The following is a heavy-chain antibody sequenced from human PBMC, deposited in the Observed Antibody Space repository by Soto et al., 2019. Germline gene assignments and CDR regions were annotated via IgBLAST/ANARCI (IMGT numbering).Heavy chain of an antibody. CDR1: GFTFSSYA. D-gene: IGHD6-19*01. V-gene: IGHV3-23*01. CDR2: ISGSGGST. Sequence: SGGSLRLSCAASGFTFSSYAMSWVRQAPGKGLEWVSAISGSGGSTYYADSVKGRFTISRDNSKNTLYLQMNSLRAEDTAVYYCAKYSSGWRGSFDYWGQGTLVTVSS. J-gene: IGHJ4*02. CDR3: AKYSSGWRGSFDY.